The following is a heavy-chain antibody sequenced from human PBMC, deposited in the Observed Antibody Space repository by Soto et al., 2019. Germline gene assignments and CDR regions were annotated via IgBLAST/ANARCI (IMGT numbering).Heavy chain of an antibody. Sequence: VGSLRLSCAASGFTFSSYSMNWVRQAPGRGLEWVSYISSSSSTIYYADSVKGRFTISRDNAKNSLYLQMNSLRDEDTAVYYCARDGPNPYYYDSSGYFHPLDYWGQGTRVTVS. CDR1: GFTFSSYS. J-gene: IGHJ4*02. CDR2: ISSSSSTI. V-gene: IGHV3-48*02. CDR3: ARDGPNPYYYDSSGYFHPLDY. D-gene: IGHD3-22*01.